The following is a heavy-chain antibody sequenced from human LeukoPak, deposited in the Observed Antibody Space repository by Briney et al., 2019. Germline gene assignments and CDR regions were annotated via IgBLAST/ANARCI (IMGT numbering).Heavy chain of an antibody. V-gene: IGHV3-21*01. D-gene: IGHD2-2*01. J-gene: IGHJ4*02. CDR3: ARGALGSSSTSCGY. CDR2: ISNSSSYI. CDR1: GFTFSSYS. Sequence: PGGSLRLSCAASGFTFSSYSLNWVRQAPGKGLEWVSSISNSSSYIYYADSVKGRFTISRDNAKNSLYLQMNSLRAEDTAVYYCARGALGSSSTSCGYWGQGTLVTVSS.